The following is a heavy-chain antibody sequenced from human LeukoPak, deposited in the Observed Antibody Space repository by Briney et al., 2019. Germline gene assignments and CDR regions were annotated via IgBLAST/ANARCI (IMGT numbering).Heavy chain of an antibody. CDR1: GFTFSDYG. V-gene: IGHV3-33*03. J-gene: IGHJ4*02. D-gene: IGHD1-26*01. CDR3: AKPTRGGGSFLIDY. Sequence: QPGRSLRLSCAASGFTFSDYGMHWVRQAPGKGLEWVAVIGNDGSYEYYADSVKGRFTISRDNSKNTLYLQMNNLRADDTAVYFCAKPTRGGGSFLIDYWGQGTLVTVSS. CDR2: IGNDGSYE.